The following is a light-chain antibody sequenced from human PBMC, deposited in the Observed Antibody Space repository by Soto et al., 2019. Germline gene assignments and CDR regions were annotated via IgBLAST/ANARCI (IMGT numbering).Light chain of an antibody. CDR1: QSVLYSANNKNY. J-gene: IGKJ1*01. V-gene: IGKV4-1*01. Sequence: DIVMTQSPDSLAVSLGERATINCKSSQSVLYSANNKNYLAWYQQKPGQPPKLLIYWASTRKSGVPDRFSGSGYGRDVTLNISSLQDEDVAVYYCQQYYSTPTWTFGQGTKVEIK. CDR2: WAS. CDR3: QQYYSTPTWT.